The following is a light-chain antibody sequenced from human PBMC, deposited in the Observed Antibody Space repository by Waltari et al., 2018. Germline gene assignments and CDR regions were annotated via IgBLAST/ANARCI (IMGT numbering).Light chain of an antibody. CDR3: QQYGSTPYT. CDR1: KSVVSSY. CDR2: AVS. V-gene: IGKV3-20*01. Sequence: ASKSVVSSYLDWYQQKPGQAPRLLIYAVSSMASGIPDRFSGSGSGTDFTLTISRLQPEDSAAYYCQQYGSTPYTFGQGTKLEL. J-gene: IGKJ2*01.